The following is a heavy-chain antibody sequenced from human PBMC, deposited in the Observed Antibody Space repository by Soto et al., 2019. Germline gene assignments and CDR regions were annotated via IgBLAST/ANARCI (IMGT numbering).Heavy chain of an antibody. J-gene: IGHJ3*02. Sequence: ASVKVSCKASGYTFTRYGISWVRQVPGQGLEWMGWISVDNGNTDYAQNFQGRVTMTTDTSTSTAYMELRSLRSDDTAVYYCASSGYYYDSSGYWPHAFDIWGQGTMVTVSS. CDR3: ASSGYYYDSSGYWPHAFDI. D-gene: IGHD3-22*01. V-gene: IGHV1-18*01. CDR1: GYTFTRYG. CDR2: ISVDNGNT.